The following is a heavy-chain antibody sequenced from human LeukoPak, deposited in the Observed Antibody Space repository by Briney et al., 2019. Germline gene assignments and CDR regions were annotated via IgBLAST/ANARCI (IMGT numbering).Heavy chain of an antibody. V-gene: IGHV3-30*02. CDR1: GFTFSSYG. D-gene: IGHD3-9*01. J-gene: IGHJ4*02. CDR2: VRYDGSNK. Sequence: GGSLRLSCAASGFTFSSYGMHWVRQAPGKGLEWVAFVRYDGSNKYYADSVKGRFTISRDNSKNTLYLQMNSLRAEDTAVYYCARLNYDILTGYRELDYWGQGTLVTVSS. CDR3: ARLNYDILTGYRELDY.